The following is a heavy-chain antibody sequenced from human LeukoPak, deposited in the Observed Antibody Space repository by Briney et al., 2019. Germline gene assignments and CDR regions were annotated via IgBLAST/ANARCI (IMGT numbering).Heavy chain of an antibody. D-gene: IGHD3-3*01. Sequence: ASVKVSCKASGYTFTGYYMHWVRQATGQGLEWMGWMNPNSGNTGYAQKFQGRVTITRNTSISTAYMELSSLRSEDTAVYYCARGLHYTYYDFWSGPFDYWGQGTLVTVSS. CDR2: MNPNSGNT. J-gene: IGHJ4*02. V-gene: IGHV1-8*03. CDR3: ARGLHYTYYDFWSGPFDY. CDR1: GYTFTGYY.